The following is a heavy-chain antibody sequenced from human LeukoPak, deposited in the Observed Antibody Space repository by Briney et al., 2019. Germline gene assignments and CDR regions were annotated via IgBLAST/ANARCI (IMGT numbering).Heavy chain of an antibody. CDR2: VYYSGST. Sequence: SETLSLTCTVSGGSISSSSYYWGWIRQPPGKGLEWIGSVYYSGSTDYNPTLKSRVTISVDTSKNQFSLKLSSVTAADTAVYYCARGRRRFDYWGQGTLVTVSS. CDR1: GGSISSSSYY. CDR3: ARGRRRFDY. V-gene: IGHV4-39*01. J-gene: IGHJ4*02.